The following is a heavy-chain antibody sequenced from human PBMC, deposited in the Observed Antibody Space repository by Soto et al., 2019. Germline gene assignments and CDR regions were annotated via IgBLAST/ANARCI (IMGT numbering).Heavy chain of an antibody. Sequence: GWSLRLSCSASGFTFSSYALDWVLHAPCKWLEWVAVISYDGSNKYYADYVQGRFTISRDNSKNTLYLQMNSLRAEDTAVYYCQRSLKGGVTPLFGYWGQGTLVPVSS. J-gene: IGHJ4*02. D-gene: IGHD3-16*01. V-gene: IGHV3-30-3*01. CDR1: GFTFSSYA. CDR2: ISYDGSNK. CDR3: QRSLKGGVTPLFGY.